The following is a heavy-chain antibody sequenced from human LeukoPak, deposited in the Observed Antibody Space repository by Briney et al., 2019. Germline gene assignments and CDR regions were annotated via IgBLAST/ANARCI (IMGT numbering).Heavy chain of an antibody. CDR1: GYTFTGYY. D-gene: IGHD4-17*01. Sequence: ASVKVSCKASGYTFTGYYMHWVRQAPGQGLEWMGWINPNSGGTNYAQKFQGRVTMTRDTSISTAYMELSRLRSDDTAVYYCASGGYGDYGRYYGMDVWGQGTTVTVSS. CDR3: ASGGYGDYGRYYGMDV. V-gene: IGHV1-2*02. J-gene: IGHJ6*02. CDR2: INPNSGGT.